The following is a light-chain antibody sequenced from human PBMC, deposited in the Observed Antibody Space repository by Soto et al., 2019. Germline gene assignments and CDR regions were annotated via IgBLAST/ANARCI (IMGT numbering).Light chain of an antibody. CDR3: QESFSNYHA. Sequence: DIQMTQSPSSLSASVGDRVTITCRASQSISSYLNWYQQIPGKAPKLLIYAASSLLSGVPSRFSGTGSGTEFTLTISSLQPEDFATYYCQESFSNYHAFGQGTKLEIK. CDR2: AAS. CDR1: QSISSY. V-gene: IGKV1-39*01. J-gene: IGKJ2*01.